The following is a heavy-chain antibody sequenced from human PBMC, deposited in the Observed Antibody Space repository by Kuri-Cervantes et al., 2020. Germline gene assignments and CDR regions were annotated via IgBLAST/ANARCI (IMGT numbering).Heavy chain of an antibody. D-gene: IGHD1-26*01. CDR2: IQYDGSVQ. J-gene: IGHJ4*02. CDR3: ARVPRPYSGSSYYFDY. V-gene: IGHV3-33*05. Sequence: AGSLSLSCAASGFTFSTYGMHWVRQAPGKGLEWVGAIQYDGSVQYYADSVKGRFTISRDDSKNTVYLQINIPLAEDTAVYYCARVPRPYSGSSYYFDYWGKGTPVTVSS. CDR1: GFTFSTYG.